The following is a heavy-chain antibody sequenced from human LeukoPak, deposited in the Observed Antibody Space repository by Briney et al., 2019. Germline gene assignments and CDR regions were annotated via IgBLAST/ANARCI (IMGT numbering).Heavy chain of an antibody. CDR1: GGSITSSSYY. CDR3: ARGRRDGYTLYFMDV. V-gene: IGHV4-39*01. CDR2: IYYSGST. D-gene: IGHD5-24*01. J-gene: IGHJ6*03. Sequence: ESSETLSLTCTVSGGSITSSSYYWGWIRQPPGKGLEWIGSIYYSGSTYYNPSVKSRVTISVDTSKNQFSLKLSSVTTADTAVYYCARGRRDGYTLYFMDVWAKGTTVTISS.